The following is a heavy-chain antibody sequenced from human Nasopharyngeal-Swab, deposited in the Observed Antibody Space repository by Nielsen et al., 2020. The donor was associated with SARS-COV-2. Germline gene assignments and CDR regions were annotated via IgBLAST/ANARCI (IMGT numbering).Heavy chain of an antibody. D-gene: IGHD6-13*01. Sequence: GGSLRLSCSVSGLTFSTYAMSWVRQAPGQGLKWVSAISGRGTDTYYADSVKGRFTISRDNSKNTVFLQMNSLRADDTAVYYCAKDGSSTPTYWGQGTLVSVSS. CDR2: ISGRGTDT. J-gene: IGHJ4*02. CDR3: AKDGSSTPTY. CDR1: GLTFSTYA. V-gene: IGHV3-23*01.